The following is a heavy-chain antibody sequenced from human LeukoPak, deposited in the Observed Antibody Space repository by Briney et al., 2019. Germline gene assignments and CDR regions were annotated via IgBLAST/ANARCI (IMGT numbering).Heavy chain of an antibody. Sequence: GGSLRLSCAASGFSFSNYAMTWVRQAPRKGLEWVSSIRGSGSGTDYADSVEGRFIISRDNSRNTLYLQMNRLRAEDTAIYYCTKDPNGDYVGAFDFWGQGTLVTVSS. J-gene: IGHJ3*01. CDR1: GFSFSNYA. D-gene: IGHD4-17*01. V-gene: IGHV3-23*01. CDR2: IRGSGSGT. CDR3: TKDPNGDYVGAFDF.